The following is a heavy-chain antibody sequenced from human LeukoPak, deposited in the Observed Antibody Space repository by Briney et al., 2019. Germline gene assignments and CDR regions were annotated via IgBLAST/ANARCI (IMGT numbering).Heavy chain of an antibody. D-gene: IGHD3-10*01. CDR3: AKSSGSGYYYTP. V-gene: IGHV3-23*01. J-gene: IGHJ5*02. CDR1: GFTFSSYA. CDR2: ISGSGDST. Sequence: PVGSLRLSCAASGFTFSSYAMSWVRQAPGKGLEWVSSISGSGDSTNYADSVKGRFTISRDNSKNTLYLQMNSLRAEDTAVYYCAKSSGSGYYYTPWGQGTLGTVSS.